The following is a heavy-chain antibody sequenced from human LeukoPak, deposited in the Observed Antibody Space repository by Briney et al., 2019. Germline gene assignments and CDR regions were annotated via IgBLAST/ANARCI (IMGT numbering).Heavy chain of an antibody. CDR1: GFTFDDYA. V-gene: IGHV3-9*03. CDR3: AKGTHYYDSSAYDC. Sequence: GRSLRLSCAASGFTFDDYAMHWVRQAPGKGLEWVSGISSNSAGIGYADSVKGRFTISRDNAKNSLYLQMNSLRAEDMALYYCAKGTHYYDSSAYDCWGQGTLVTVSS. CDR2: ISSNSAGI. D-gene: IGHD3-22*01. J-gene: IGHJ4*02.